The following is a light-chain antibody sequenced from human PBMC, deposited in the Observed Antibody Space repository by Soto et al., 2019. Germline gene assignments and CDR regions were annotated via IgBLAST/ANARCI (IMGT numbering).Light chain of an antibody. V-gene: IGKV1-33*01. CDR3: QQSEALVLS. CDR1: QDITDY. J-gene: IGKJ4*01. Sequence: DIQMTQSPSSLSASVGDRVTITYQASQDITDYLHWYQQKPGKAPRLLIYDASNLETGVPSRFSGSGSGTDFTFTISSLQPEDTATYYCQQSEALVLSFGGGTKVEI. CDR2: DAS.